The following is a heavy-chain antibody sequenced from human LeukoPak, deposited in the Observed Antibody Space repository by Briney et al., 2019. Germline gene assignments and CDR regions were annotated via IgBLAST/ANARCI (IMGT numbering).Heavy chain of an antibody. J-gene: IGHJ3*02. CDR2: IYYSGST. Sequence: PSETLSLTCTVSGGSISSGDYYWSWIRQPPGKGLEWIGYIYYSGSTYYNPSLKSRVTISVDPSKNQFSLKLSSMTSADTAVYYWAREIFGVARKDAFDIWGQGTMVTVSS. CDR1: GGSISSGDYY. V-gene: IGHV4-30-4*08. D-gene: IGHD3-3*01. CDR3: AREIFGVARKDAFDI.